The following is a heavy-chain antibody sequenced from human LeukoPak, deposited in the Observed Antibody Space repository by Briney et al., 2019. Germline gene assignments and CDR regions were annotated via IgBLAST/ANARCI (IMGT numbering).Heavy chain of an antibody. CDR3: ARGFNRGFDP. Sequence: GGSLRLSCAASGFTFSDYYMSWIRQAPGKGLEWVSVIYSGGTTYYADSVKGRFTFSRDNSKNMLHLQMNSLRAEDTAVYYCARGFNRGFDPWGQGTLVIVSS. J-gene: IGHJ5*02. V-gene: IGHV3-53*01. D-gene: IGHD3-10*01. CDR1: GFTFSDYY. CDR2: IYSGGTT.